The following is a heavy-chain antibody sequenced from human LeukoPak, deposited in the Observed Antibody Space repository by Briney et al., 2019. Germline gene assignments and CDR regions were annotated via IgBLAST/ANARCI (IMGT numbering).Heavy chain of an antibody. V-gene: IGHV1-24*01. Sequence: GASVKVSCKVSGYTLTELSIHWVRQAPGKGLEWMGGFDPEHGETIYAQKFQGRVTMTRNTSISTAYMELSSLRSEDTAVYYCARAGDGSGSYDNADYDYWGQGTLVTVSS. CDR1: GYTLTELS. J-gene: IGHJ4*02. CDR2: FDPEHGET. CDR3: ARAGDGSGSYDNADYDY. D-gene: IGHD3-10*01.